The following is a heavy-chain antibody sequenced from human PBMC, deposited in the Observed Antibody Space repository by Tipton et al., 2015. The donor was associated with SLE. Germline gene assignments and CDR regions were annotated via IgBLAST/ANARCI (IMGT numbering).Heavy chain of an antibody. Sequence: TLSLTCAVSGGTISSGGYSWSWIRQPPGKGLERIGYIYHSGSTYYNPSLKSRVTISVDRSKTQFSLKLSSVTAADSAVYYGARGGGSLDYWDQGTLVTVSS. D-gene: IGHD3-16*01. CDR1: GGTISSGGYS. J-gene: IGHJ4*02. CDR3: ARGGGSLDY. CDR2: IYHSGST. V-gene: IGHV4-30-2*01.